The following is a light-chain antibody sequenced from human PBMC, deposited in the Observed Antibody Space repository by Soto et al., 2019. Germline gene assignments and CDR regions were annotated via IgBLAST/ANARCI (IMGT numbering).Light chain of an antibody. J-gene: IGKJ1*01. CDR2: GAS. V-gene: IGKV3-20*01. CDR3: QQYAGSPRT. CDR1: QSVSSSY. Sequence: ETVMTQSPVTLSVSPGDPATLSCTASQSVSSSYLAWYQQTPGQAPRLLIYGASSRATGIPDRFSGSGSGTDFTLTINRVEPEDFAVYFCQQYAGSPRTFGQGTKVDI.